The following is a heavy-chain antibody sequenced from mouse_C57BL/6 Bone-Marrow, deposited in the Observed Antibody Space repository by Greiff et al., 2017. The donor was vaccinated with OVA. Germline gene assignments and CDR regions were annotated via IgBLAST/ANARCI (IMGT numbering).Heavy chain of an antibody. D-gene: IGHD2-3*01. V-gene: IGHV1-76*01. J-gene: IGHJ2*01. Sequence: VQLQQSGAELVRPGASVKLSCKASGYTFTDYYINWVKQRPGQGLEWIARIYPGSGNTYYNEKFKGKATLTAEKSSSTAYMQLSSLTSEDSAVYFYAGRGYDGYFDYWGQGTTLTVSS. CDR2: IYPGSGNT. CDR3: AGRGYDGYFDY. CDR1: GYTFTDYY.